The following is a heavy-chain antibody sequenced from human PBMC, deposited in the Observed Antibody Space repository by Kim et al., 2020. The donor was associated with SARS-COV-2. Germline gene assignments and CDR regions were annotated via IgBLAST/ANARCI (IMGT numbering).Heavy chain of an antibody. Sequence: NPSLKSRVTISVETSKNQCSLKLSSVNAADTAVYYCASEYRGSYNAFDIWGQGTMVTVSS. CDR3: ASEYRGSYNAFDI. V-gene: IGHV4-39*01. D-gene: IGHD1-26*01. J-gene: IGHJ3*02.